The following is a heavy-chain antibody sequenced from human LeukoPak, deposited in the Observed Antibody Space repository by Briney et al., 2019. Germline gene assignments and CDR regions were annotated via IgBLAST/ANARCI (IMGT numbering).Heavy chain of an antibody. V-gene: IGHV3-23*01. CDR3: AKDRVAGPGDNHYSMDV. CDR1: GFTFSNFA. Sequence: PGGSLRLSCATSGFTFSNFAMSWIRQAPGKGLEWVSGISDSGSGSHYADSVQGRLTISRDNSKNMLYLHMNSLRVEDSGVYYCAKDRVAGPGDNHYSMDVWGKGTTVTVSS. D-gene: IGHD6-19*01. J-gene: IGHJ6*03. CDR2: ISDSGSGS.